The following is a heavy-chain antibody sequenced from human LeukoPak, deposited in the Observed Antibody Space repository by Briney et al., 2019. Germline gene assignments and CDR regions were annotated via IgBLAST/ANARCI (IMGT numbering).Heavy chain of an antibody. Sequence: SGTLSLTCAVSGGSISSSNWWSWVRQPPGKGLEWIGEIYHSGSTNYNPSLKSRVTISVDTSKNQFSLKLSSVTAADTAVYYCARIYSSSWSNGMDVWGQGTTVTVSS. D-gene: IGHD6-13*01. J-gene: IGHJ6*02. V-gene: IGHV4-4*02. CDR2: IYHSGST. CDR1: GGSISSSNW. CDR3: ARIYSSSWSNGMDV.